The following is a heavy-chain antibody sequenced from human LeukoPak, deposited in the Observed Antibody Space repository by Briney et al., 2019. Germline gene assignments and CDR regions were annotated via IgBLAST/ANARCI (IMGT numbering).Heavy chain of an antibody. CDR3: ARSTYSGSSYDY. Sequence: GGSPRLSCAASGFTFSSYWMHWVRQVPGKGLVWVSRIKSDGSSTTYADSVKGRFTISRDNAKNTLYLQMSSLRAEDTAVYYCARSTYSGSSYDYWGQGTLVTVSS. V-gene: IGHV3-74*01. CDR1: GFTFSSYW. D-gene: IGHD1-26*01. CDR2: IKSDGSST. J-gene: IGHJ4*02.